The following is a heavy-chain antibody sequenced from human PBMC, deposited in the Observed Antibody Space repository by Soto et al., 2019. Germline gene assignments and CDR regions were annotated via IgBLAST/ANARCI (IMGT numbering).Heavy chain of an antibody. CDR2: INPSGGST. CDR3: ARGKYYADNGFPPHY. J-gene: IGHJ4*02. CDR1: GYIFTSYY. D-gene: IGHD3-22*01. V-gene: IGHV1-46*01. Sequence: QVQLVQSGAEVKKPGASVKVSCKASGYIFTSYYMHWVRQAPGQGLEWMGVINPSGGSTNYAQKFQGRVTMTRDTSTSTVYMELTSLRSEDTAVYYCARGKYYADNGFPPHYWGQGTLVTVSS.